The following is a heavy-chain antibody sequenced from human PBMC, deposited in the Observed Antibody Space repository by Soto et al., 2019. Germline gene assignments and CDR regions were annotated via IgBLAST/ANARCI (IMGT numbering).Heavy chain of an antibody. Sequence: QVQLVESGGGVVQPGRSLRLSCVASGFTFHSFGMHWVRQAPGRGLDWVAFISNDGSYTDYADSVKGRFTISRDNSKNTLSLQMNSLRAEDTAVYFCAKADGNGWEPWGNFFPYWGQGTLVAVSS. CDR2: ISNDGSYT. CDR1: GFTFHSFG. D-gene: IGHD1-26*01. CDR3: AKADGNGWEPWGNFFPY. J-gene: IGHJ4*02. V-gene: IGHV3-30*18.